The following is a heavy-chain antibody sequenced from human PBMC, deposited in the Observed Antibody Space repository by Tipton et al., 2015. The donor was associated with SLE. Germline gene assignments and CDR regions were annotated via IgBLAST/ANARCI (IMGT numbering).Heavy chain of an antibody. CDR2: VTYIGST. CDR3: ARDSNNWNYGYFDY. D-gene: IGHD1-7*01. Sequence: TLSLTCSVSGGSISSYYWSWIRQSPEKGLEWIGYVTYIGSTIYNPSLKRRVTISGDTSKNQFSLKLNSATATDTAVYYCARDSNNWNYGYFDYWGQGILVTVSS. J-gene: IGHJ4*02. CDR1: GGSISSYY. V-gene: IGHV4-59*12.